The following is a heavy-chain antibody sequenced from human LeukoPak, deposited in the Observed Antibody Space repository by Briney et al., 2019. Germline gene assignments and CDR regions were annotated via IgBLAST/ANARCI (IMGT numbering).Heavy chain of an antibody. V-gene: IGHV4-61*01. Sequence: SETLSLTCTVSGGSISSSSYYWSWIRQPPGKGLEWIGYIYYSGSTNYNPSLKSRVTISVDTSKNQFSLKLSSVTAADTAVYYCARAGGYGSGSYDYWGQGTLVTVSS. CDR3: ARAGGYGSGSYDY. J-gene: IGHJ4*02. D-gene: IGHD3-10*01. CDR2: IYYSGST. CDR1: GGSISSSSYY.